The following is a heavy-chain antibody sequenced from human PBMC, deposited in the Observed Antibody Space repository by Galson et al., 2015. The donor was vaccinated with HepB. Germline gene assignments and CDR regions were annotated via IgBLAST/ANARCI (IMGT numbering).Heavy chain of an antibody. CDR1: GGSVSSGSYY. V-gene: IGHV4-61*01. J-gene: IGHJ4*02. Sequence: SETLSLTCTVSGGSVSSGSYYWSWIRQPPGKGLEWIGYIYYSGSTNYNPSLKSRVAISVDTSKNQFSLKLSSVTAADTAVYYCARGGAVVTPFDYWGQGTLVTVSS. CDR3: ARGGAVVTPFDY. D-gene: IGHD4-23*01. CDR2: IYYSGST.